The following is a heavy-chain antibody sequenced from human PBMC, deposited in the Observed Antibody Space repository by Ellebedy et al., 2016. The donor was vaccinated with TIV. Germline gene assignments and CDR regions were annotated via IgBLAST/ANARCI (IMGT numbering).Heavy chain of an antibody. CDR2: ISGSGGST. Sequence: PSETLSLTCAVYGGSFSGYYWSRVRQAPGKGLEWVSGISGSGGSTYYADAVKGRFTISRDNSKNTLYLQMNSLRAEDTAVYYCAKVGVYFDWFPSLYYLDYWGQGTLVTVSS. V-gene: IGHV3-23*01. D-gene: IGHD3-9*01. CDR1: GGSFSGYY. J-gene: IGHJ4*02. CDR3: AKVGVYFDWFPSLYYLDY.